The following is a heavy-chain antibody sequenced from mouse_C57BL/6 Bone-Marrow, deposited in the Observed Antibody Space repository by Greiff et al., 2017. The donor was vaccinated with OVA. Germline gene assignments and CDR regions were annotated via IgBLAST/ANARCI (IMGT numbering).Heavy chain of an antibody. CDR2: IHPNSGST. CDR3: ARSPFYYGYDGAPWFAY. V-gene: IGHV1-64*01. Sequence: QVQLQQPGAELVKPGASVKLSCKASGYTFTSYWMHWVKQRPGQGLEWIGMIHPNSGSTNYNEKFKSKATLTEDKSSSTAYMQLSSLTSEDSAVYYCARSPFYYGYDGAPWFAYWGQGTLVTVSA. CDR1: GYTFTSYW. J-gene: IGHJ3*01. D-gene: IGHD2-2*01.